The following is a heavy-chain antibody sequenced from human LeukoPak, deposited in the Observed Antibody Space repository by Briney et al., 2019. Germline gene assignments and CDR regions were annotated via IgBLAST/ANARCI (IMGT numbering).Heavy chain of an antibody. CDR2: MNPNSGNT. CDR3: ATGRHSSGWYKFDP. D-gene: IGHD6-19*01. J-gene: IGHJ5*02. CDR1: GYTFTSYD. V-gene: IGHV1-8*01. Sequence: ASVKVSCKASGYTFTSYDINWVRQATGQGLEWMGWMNPNSGNTGYAQKFQGRVTMTEDTSTDTAYMELSSLRSEDTAVYYCATGRHSSGWYKFDPWGQGTLVTVSS.